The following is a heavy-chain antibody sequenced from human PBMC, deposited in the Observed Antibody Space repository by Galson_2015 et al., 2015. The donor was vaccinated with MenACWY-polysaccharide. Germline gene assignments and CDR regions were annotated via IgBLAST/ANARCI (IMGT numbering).Heavy chain of an antibody. CDR1: GFTFSRYW. CDR3: ARDVVGSDSH. CDR2: IDTDGRIT. J-gene: IGHJ4*02. Sequence: SLRLSCAASGFTFSRYWMHWVRQPPGKGLVWVSRIDTDGRITNYADSVKGRFTIYRDNAKNTLYLEMNSLRADDTAVYYCARDVVGSDSHWGQGTLVTVSS. V-gene: IGHV3-74*01. D-gene: IGHD5-12*01.